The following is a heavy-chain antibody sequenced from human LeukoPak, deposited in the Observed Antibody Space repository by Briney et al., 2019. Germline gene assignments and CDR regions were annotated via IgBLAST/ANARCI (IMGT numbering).Heavy chain of an antibody. D-gene: IGHD3-22*01. Sequence: SETLSLTCTVSGGSISGYYWSWIRQPPGKGLEWIGYIYNSGSTNYNPSLKSRVTISADASKNQFSLKLSSVTAADTAVYYCARERDDYYDSSGYVGGYFQHWGQGTLVTVSS. CDR2: IYNSGST. CDR3: ARERDDYYDSSGYVGGYFQH. J-gene: IGHJ1*01. V-gene: IGHV4-59*01. CDR1: GGSISGYY.